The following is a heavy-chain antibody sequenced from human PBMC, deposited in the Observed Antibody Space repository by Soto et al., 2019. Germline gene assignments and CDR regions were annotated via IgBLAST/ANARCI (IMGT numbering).Heavy chain of an antibody. CDR3: ARGGSGWYKDGMDV. V-gene: IGHV3-30-3*01. Sequence: QVQLVESGGGVVQPGRSLRLSCAASGFTFSSYAMHWVRQAPGKGLEWVAVISYGGSNKYYADSVKGRFTISRDNSKNTLYLQMNSLRAEDTAGYYCARGGSGWYKDGMDVWGQGTTVTVSS. D-gene: IGHD6-19*01. J-gene: IGHJ6*02. CDR2: ISYGGSNK. CDR1: GFTFSSYA.